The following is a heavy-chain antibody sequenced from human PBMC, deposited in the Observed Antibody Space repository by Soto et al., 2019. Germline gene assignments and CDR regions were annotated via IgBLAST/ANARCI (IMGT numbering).Heavy chain of an antibody. CDR2: ISYDGSNK. V-gene: IGHV3-30*18. CDR3: AKYYQRTRRPFNRSVFVGGPPRFDP. Sequence: GGSLRLSCAASGFTFSSYGMYWVRQAPGKGLEWVAVISYDGSNKYYADSVKGRFTISRDNSKNTLYLQMNSLRAEDTAVYYCAKYYQRTRRPFNRSVFVGGPPRFDPWGQGTLVTVSS. D-gene: IGHD3-10*01. CDR1: GFTFSSYG. J-gene: IGHJ5*02.